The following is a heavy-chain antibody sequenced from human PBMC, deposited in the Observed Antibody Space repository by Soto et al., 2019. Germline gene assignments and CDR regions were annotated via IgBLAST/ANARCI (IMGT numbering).Heavy chain of an antibody. CDR1: GLTFNNYN. CDR2: ISSSGATI. J-gene: IGHJ4*02. V-gene: IGHV3-48*01. Sequence: GGSLRLSCAASGLTFNNYNMNWVRQVPGEGLEWVSFISSSGATIYYSDSVRGRFTISRDNAKNSLYLQMNSLRSEDTAVYYCARGIDSWGQGTLVTVSS. CDR3: ARGIDS.